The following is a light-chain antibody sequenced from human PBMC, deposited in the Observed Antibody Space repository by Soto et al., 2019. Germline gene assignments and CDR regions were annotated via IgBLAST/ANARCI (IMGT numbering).Light chain of an antibody. Sequence: ETVLMQSPGTLSLSPGERATLSCRASQTVSSSYLAWYQQKPGQAPRLLIYGASSRATGIPDRFSGSGSGTDFTLTISRLEPEDFAVYYCQQYCQQYGSSPPSWTFGQGTRVEIK. V-gene: IGKV3-20*01. J-gene: IGKJ1*01. CDR3: QQYCQQYGSSPPSWT. CDR1: QTVSSSY. CDR2: GAS.